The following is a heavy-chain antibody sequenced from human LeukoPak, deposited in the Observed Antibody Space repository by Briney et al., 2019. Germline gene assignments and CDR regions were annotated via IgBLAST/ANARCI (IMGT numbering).Heavy chain of an antibody. CDR1: GFIFSSYS. Sequence: TGGSLRLSCAASGFIFSSYSMNWVRQAPGKGLEWVSCISSSSSYIYYADSVRGRFTVSRDNAKNSLYLQMNSLRAEDTAVYYCAKELRNDDYWGQGTLVTVSS. CDR3: AKELRNDDY. V-gene: IGHV3-21*04. CDR2: ISSSSSYI. J-gene: IGHJ4*02. D-gene: IGHD3-10*01.